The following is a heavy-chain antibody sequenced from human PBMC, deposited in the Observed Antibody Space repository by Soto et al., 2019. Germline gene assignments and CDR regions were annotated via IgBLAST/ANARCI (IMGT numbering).Heavy chain of an antibody. D-gene: IGHD3-3*01. CDR2: INPDSGGA. CDR3: AREIRSGYYKYWYFDL. J-gene: IGHJ2*01. V-gene: IGHV1-2*02. Sequence: ASVKVSCKASGYTFTSYYMHWVRQAPGQGLEWMGWINPDSGGAKYAQKFQGGVTMTRDTSISTVYMELSRLRSDDTAVYYCAREIRSGYYKYWYFDLWGRGTLVTVSS. CDR1: GYTFTSYY.